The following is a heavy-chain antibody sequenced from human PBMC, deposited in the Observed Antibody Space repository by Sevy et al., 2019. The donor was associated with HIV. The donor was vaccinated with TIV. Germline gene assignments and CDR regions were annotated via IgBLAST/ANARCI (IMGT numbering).Heavy chain of an antibody. CDR1: GDSFSSYF. J-gene: IGHJ4*02. CDR2: INTSGST. D-gene: IGHD7-27*01. V-gene: IGHV4-4*07. CDR3: ARSNWVTATNGFSKSYYFDY. Sequence: SETLSLTCTVSGDSFSSYFWAWIRQPAGKGLEWIGRINTSGSTKYNPSLKSRFTMSVDTSKSQFSLKVTSLTAADTAIYFCARSNWVTATNGFSKSYYFDYWGQGSLVTVSS.